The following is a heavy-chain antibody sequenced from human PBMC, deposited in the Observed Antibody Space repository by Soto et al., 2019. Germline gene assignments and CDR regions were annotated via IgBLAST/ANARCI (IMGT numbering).Heavy chain of an antibody. CDR3: AREGGVSTIYGLDV. CDR2: ILYDGNTK. CDR1: GFTFSKYG. J-gene: IGHJ6*02. V-gene: IGHV3-33*01. D-gene: IGHD2-8*01. Sequence: QVVLVESGGGVVQPGRSLRLSCDASGFTFSKYGMHWVRQAPGQGLEWVALILYDGNTKYYADSVKGRFTISRDNSGNTVYLQMNSLRAGDTAVYFCAREGGVSTIYGLDVWGQGTTVIVSS.